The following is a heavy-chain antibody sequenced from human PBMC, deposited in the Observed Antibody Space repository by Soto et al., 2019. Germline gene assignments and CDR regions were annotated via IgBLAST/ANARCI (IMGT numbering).Heavy chain of an antibody. V-gene: IGHV1-18*01. J-gene: IGHJ4*02. CDR1: GCRFPSFG. CDR3: ARVRFGDAFDY. D-gene: IGHD4-17*01. Sequence: QVQLVQSGPEVKKPGASVKVSCEVSGCRFPSFGINWVRQAPGQGLEWVGWVNPDNHNTNYAQNLQHRVSLTTDTSTNTAFLELRDLTSDDTAVYYCARVRFGDAFDYWGQGTLVTVSS. CDR2: VNPDNHNT.